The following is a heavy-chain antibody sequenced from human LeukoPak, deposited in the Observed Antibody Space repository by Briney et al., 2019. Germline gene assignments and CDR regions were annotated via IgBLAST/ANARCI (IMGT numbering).Heavy chain of an antibody. CDR2: INPNSGGT. CDR3: ARGLYYYGSGSYAGGY. Sequence: ASVKVSCKASGYTFTGYYMHWVRQAPGQGLEWMGWINPNSGGTNYAQKVQGRVTMTRDTSISTAYMELSRLRSDDTAVYYCARGLYYYGSGSYAGGYWGQGTLVTVSS. D-gene: IGHD3-10*01. V-gene: IGHV1-2*02. J-gene: IGHJ4*02. CDR1: GYTFTGYY.